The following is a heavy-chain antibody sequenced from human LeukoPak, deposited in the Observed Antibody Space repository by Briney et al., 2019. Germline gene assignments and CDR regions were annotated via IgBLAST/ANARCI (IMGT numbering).Heavy chain of an antibody. D-gene: IGHD6-19*01. CDR2: INAGNGNT. V-gene: IGHV1-3*01. J-gene: IGHJ4*02. CDR3: ARVNGAVAGTLPVDY. CDR1: GYTFTSYA. Sequence: ASVKVSCKASGYTFTSYAMHWVRQAPGQRLEWMGWINAGNGNTKYSQKFQGRVTITRDTSASTAYMELSSLRSEDTAVYYCARVNGAVAGTLPVDYWGQGPLVTVSS.